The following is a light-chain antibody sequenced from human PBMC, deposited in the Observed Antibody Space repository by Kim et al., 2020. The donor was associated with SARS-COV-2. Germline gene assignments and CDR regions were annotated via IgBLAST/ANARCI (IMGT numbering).Light chain of an antibody. V-gene: IGKV3-11*01. CDR1: QSFTNY. Sequence: EIVLTQSPATLSLSPGERATLSCRASQSFTNYLAWYQQKPGQAPRLLIYDASNRATGIPARFSGSGSGTDFTLTISSLEPEDLAVYYCQHRSSWPLTFGGGTKVDIK. CDR3: QHRSSWPLT. CDR2: DAS. J-gene: IGKJ4*01.